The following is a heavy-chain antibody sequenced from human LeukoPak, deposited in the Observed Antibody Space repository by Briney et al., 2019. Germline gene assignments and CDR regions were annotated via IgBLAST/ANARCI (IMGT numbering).Heavy chain of an antibody. CDR3: AKWAAMTRFDY. D-gene: IGHD5-18*01. CDR2: ITAGGST. J-gene: IGHJ4*02. V-gene: IGHV3-23*01. Sequence: GGSLRLSCAASGFTFSNYAMTWVRQARGKGLEWVSGITAGGSTYYADSVKGRFTISRDNSKNTLFLEMNSLRAEDTAVYLCAKWAAMTRFDYWGQGTRVTVSS. CDR1: GFTFSNYA.